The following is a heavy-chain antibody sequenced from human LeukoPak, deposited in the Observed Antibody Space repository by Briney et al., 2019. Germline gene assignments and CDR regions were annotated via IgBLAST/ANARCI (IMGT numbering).Heavy chain of an antibody. CDR1: GGTFSSYS. V-gene: IGHV1-69*13. D-gene: IGHD6-13*01. J-gene: IGHJ4*02. Sequence: SVKVSCKASGGTFSSYSISWVRQAPGQGLGWMGGIIPIFGTANYAQKFQGRVTITADESTSTANMELSSLRSEDTAMYYCARIDSSSLPTWGQGTLVTVSS. CDR3: ARIDSSSLPT. CDR2: IIPIFGTA.